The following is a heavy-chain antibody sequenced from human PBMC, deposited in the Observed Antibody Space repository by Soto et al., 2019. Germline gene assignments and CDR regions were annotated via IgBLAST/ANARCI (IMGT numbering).Heavy chain of an antibody. CDR3: ARDREDIVVVPAAPGSDY. CDR2: ISSSSSTI. D-gene: IGHD2-2*01. V-gene: IGHV3-48*01. Sequence: EVQLVESGGGLVQPGGSLRLSCAASGFTFSSYSMNWVRQAPGKGLEWVSYISSSSSTIYYADSVKGRSTISRDNAKNSLYLEMNSLRAEDTAVYYCARDREDIVVVPAAPGSDYWGQGTLVTVSS. CDR1: GFTFSSYS. J-gene: IGHJ4*02.